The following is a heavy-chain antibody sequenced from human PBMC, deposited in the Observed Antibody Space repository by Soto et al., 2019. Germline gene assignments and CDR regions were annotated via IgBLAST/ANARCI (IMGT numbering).Heavy chain of an antibody. CDR2: INPNSGGT. CDR3: ARDRYDFWSGYYSPNYYYYGMDV. V-gene: IGHV1-2*04. CDR1: GYTFTGYY. J-gene: IGHJ6*02. D-gene: IGHD3-3*01. Sequence: ASVKVSCKASGYTFTGYYMHWVRQAPGQGLEWMGWINPNSGGTNYAQKFQGWVTMTRDTSISTAYMELSRLRSDDTAVYYCARDRYDFWSGYYSPNYYYYGMDVWGQGTTVTVSS.